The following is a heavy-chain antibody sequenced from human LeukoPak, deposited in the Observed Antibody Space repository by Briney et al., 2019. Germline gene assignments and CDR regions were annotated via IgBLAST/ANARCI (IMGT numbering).Heavy chain of an antibody. V-gene: IGHV1-24*01. D-gene: IGHD4-23*01. J-gene: IGHJ4*02. CDR1: GYTLAELT. CDR2: FDPEDGET. Sequence: GASVKVSCKVSGYTLAELTMHWVRQAPGKGLEWMGGFDPEDGETIYAQKFQGRVTMTEDTSTDTAYMELSSLRSEDTAVYYCATEDVVTPSGAPFDYWGQGTLVTVSS. CDR3: ATEDVVTPSGAPFDY.